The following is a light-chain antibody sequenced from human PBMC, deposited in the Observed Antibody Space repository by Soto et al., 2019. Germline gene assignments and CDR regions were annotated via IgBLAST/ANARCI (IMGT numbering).Light chain of an antibody. CDR2: DAS. V-gene: IGKV1-39*01. CDR3: QQSYNFPYT. CDR1: QSLHSRN. Sequence: DIQMTQSPSSLSASVGDRVTITCRASQSLHSRNLNWYQQKPGKAPKLLIYDASSLQSGVASRFSGSGSGTDFTLTISSLQPEDSATYYCQQSYNFPYTFGQGSNLEIK. J-gene: IGKJ2*01.